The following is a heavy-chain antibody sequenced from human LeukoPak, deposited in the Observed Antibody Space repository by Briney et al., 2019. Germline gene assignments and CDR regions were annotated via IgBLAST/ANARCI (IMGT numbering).Heavy chain of an antibody. CDR3: ARVGFSSSSFYNY. V-gene: IGHV1-2*02. CDR1: GYTFTGYY. J-gene: IGHJ4*02. CDR2: INPNSGGT. Sequence: ASVKVSCKASGYTFTGYYMHWVRQAPGQGLGWMGWINPNSGGTNYAQKFQGRVTMTRDTSISTAYMELSRLRSDDTAVYYCARVGFSSSSFYNYWGQGTLVTVSS. D-gene: IGHD6-6*01.